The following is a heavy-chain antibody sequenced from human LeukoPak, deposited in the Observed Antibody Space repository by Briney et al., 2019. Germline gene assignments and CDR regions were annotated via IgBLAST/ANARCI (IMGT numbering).Heavy chain of an antibody. Sequence: NTSETLSLTCAVYGGSFSGHYWSWIRQPQGKGLEWIGEINHSGSTNYNPSLKSRVTISVDTSKNQFSLKLSSVTAADTAVYYCARNKDSSGYYYLKRYYFDYWGQGTLVTVSS. J-gene: IGHJ4*02. D-gene: IGHD3-22*01. CDR1: GGSFSGHY. CDR2: INHSGST. V-gene: IGHV4-34*01. CDR3: ARNKDSSGYYYLKRYYFDY.